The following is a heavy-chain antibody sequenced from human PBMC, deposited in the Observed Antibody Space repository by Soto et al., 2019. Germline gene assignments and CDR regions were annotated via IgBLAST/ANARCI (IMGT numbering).Heavy chain of an antibody. CDR1: GFTFSSYD. D-gene: IGHD6-19*01. CDR3: ARDYLAVAGINGVDYYYGMDV. J-gene: IGHJ6*02. Sequence: PGGSLRLSCAASGFTFSSYDMHWVRQATGKGLEWVSAIGTAGDTYYPGSVKGRFTISRENAKNSLYLQMNSLRAEDTAVYYCARDYLAVAGINGVDYYYGMDVWGQGTTVTVSS. V-gene: IGHV3-13*01. CDR2: IGTAGDT.